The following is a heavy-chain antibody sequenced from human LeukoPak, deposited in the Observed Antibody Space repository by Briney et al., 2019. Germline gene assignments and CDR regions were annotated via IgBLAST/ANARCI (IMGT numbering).Heavy chain of an antibody. D-gene: IGHD6-19*01. Sequence: GGSLRLSCAASGFTFSSYWMSWVRQAPGKGLEWVANIKQDGSEKYYVDSVKGRFTISRDNAKNSLYLQMNSLRAEDTAVYYCAREQGVGYSSGWEIDFWGQGTLVTVSS. CDR1: GFTFSSYW. V-gene: IGHV3-7*03. J-gene: IGHJ4*02. CDR3: AREQGVGYSSGWEIDF. CDR2: IKQDGSEK.